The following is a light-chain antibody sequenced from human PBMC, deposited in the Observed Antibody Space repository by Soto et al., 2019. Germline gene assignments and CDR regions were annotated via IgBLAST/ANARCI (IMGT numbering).Light chain of an antibody. CDR1: SGYSNYK. Sequence: QPVLTQPPSASASLGASVTLTCTLSSGYSNYKVDWYQQRPGKGPRFVMRVGTGGIVGSKGDGIPDRFSVLGSGLNRYLTINSIQEGDQNDYLCWADHGSGSNFPHVVFGGGPK. CDR2: VGTGGIVG. CDR3: WADHGSGSNFPHVV. J-gene: IGLJ2*01. V-gene: IGLV9-49*01.